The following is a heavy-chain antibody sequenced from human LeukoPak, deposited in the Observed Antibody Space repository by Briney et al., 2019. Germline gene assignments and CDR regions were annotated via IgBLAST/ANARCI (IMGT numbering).Heavy chain of an antibody. CDR2: IIPIFGTA. D-gene: IGHD2-15*01. J-gene: IGHJ3*02. V-gene: IGHV1-69*05. CDR1: GGTFSSYA. CDR3: ASYVVVVAAKGAFDI. Sequence: SVEVSCKASGGTFSSYAISWVRQAPGQGLEWMGRIIPIFGTANYAQKFQGRVTITTDESTSTAYMELSSLRSEDTAVYYCASYVVVVAAKGAFDIWGQGTMVTVSS.